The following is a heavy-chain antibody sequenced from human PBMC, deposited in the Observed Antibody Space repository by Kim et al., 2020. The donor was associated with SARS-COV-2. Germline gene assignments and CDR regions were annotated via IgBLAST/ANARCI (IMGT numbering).Heavy chain of an antibody. CDR1: GGSISSSSYY. D-gene: IGHD3-22*01. V-gene: IGHV4-39*07. Sequence: SETLSLTCTVSGGSISSSSYYWGWIRQPPGKGLEWIGSIYYSGSTYYTPSLKSRVTISVDTSKNQFSLKLSSVTAADTAVYYCARDLLGGSSGYWGQGTLVTVSS. CDR2: IYYSGST. J-gene: IGHJ4*02. CDR3: ARDLLGGSSGY.